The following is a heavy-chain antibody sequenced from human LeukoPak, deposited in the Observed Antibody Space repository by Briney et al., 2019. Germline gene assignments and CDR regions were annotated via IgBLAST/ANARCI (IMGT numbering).Heavy chain of an antibody. V-gene: IGHV3-30-3*01. CDR1: GFTFSSYA. J-gene: IGHJ3*01. CDR3: ARASRHRGH. CDR2: ISYDGSNK. Sequence: PGRSLRLSCAASGFTFSSYAMHWVRQAPGKGLEWVAVISYDGSNKYYADSVKGRFTISRDNSKNTLYLQMNSLRAEDTAVYYCARASRHRGHWGQGTMVTVSS.